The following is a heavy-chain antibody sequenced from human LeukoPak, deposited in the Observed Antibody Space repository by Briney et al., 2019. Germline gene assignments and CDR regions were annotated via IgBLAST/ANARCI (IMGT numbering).Heavy chain of an antibody. CDR1: GVSISTYY. CDR3: ARGRLRGLVASITDYMDV. V-gene: IGHV4-4*07. Sequence: SETLSLTCTVSGVSISTYYWSWIRQSAWKGLEWIGRINTSGSTKYNPSLNSRVTMSIDKTKNQLSLKVTSVTAADTAVYFCARGRLRGLVASITDYMDVWGKGTTVTVSS. J-gene: IGHJ6*03. CDR2: INTSGST. D-gene: IGHD5-12*01.